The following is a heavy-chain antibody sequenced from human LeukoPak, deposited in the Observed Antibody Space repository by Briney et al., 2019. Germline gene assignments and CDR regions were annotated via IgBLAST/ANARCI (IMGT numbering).Heavy chain of an antibody. CDR1: GFTVSSNY. J-gene: IGHJ6*03. D-gene: IGHD3-10*01. Sequence: GGSLRLSCAASGFTVSSNYMSWVRQAPGKGLEWVSVIYSGGSTYYADSAKGRFTISRDNSKNTLYLQMNSLRAEDTAVYYCAREGWGMVRGVDYYYYYMDVWGKGTTVTVSS. V-gene: IGHV3-53*01. CDR2: IYSGGST. CDR3: AREGWGMVRGVDYYYYYMDV.